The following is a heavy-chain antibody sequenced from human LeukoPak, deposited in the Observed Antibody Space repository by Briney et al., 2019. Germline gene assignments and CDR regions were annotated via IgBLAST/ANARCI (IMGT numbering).Heavy chain of an antibody. Sequence: ASVKVSCKASGYTFTSYAMHWVRQAPGQRLEWMGWINAGNGNTKYSQKFQGRVTITRDTSASTAYMELSSLRSEDTAVYYCARDLGYYYDSSGPFDYWGQGTLVTVSS. D-gene: IGHD3-22*01. CDR3: ARDLGYYYDSSGPFDY. CDR1: GYTFTSYA. V-gene: IGHV1-3*01. J-gene: IGHJ4*02. CDR2: INAGNGNT.